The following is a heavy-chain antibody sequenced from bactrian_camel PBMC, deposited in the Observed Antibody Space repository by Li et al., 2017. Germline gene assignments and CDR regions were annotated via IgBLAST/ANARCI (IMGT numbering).Heavy chain of an antibody. CDR3: AADLDVNVPPSLVLDSSRFHS. CDR2: IHDYGSSA. Sequence: VQLVESGGGSVQAGGSLRLTCVASEYTGSSNRLGWFRQAPGKEREGIAAIHDYGSSAVIADSVKGRFTISRDNAAKITVYLQMNSLKPEDTAMYYCAADLDVNVPPSLVLDSSRFHSWGQGTQVTVS. CDR1: EYTGSSNR. V-gene: IGHV3S31*01. D-gene: IGHD8*01. J-gene: IGHJ4*01.